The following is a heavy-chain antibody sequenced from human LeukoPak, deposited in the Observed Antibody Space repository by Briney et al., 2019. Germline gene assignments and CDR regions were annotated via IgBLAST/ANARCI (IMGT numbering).Heavy chain of an antibody. V-gene: IGHV3-9*01. CDR3: ARYGGFDWSYYYYGMDV. CDR1: RFSFDDYA. Sequence: GRSLRLSCAASRFSFDDYAMHWVRQAPGKGLEWVSGISWNSDNIGYADSVKGRFTISRDNAKNSQYLQMNSLRAEDTALYYCARYGGFDWSYYYYGMDVWGQGTTVTVSS. CDR2: ISWNSDNI. J-gene: IGHJ6*02. D-gene: IGHD3-9*01.